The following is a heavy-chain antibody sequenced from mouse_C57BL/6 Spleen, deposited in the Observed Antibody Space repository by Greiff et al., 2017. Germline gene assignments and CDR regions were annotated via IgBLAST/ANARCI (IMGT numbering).Heavy chain of an antibody. J-gene: IGHJ3*01. CDR1: GFTFTDYY. Sequence: EVKLVESGGGLVQPGGSLSLSCAASGFTFTDYYMSWVRQPPGKALEWLGFISNKANGYTSEYSSSVKGRFTISRDNSQRILYLQMNALRAEDSATYYCARYKLSSRSAWFAYWGQGTLVTVSA. CDR2: ISNKANGYTS. CDR3: ARYKLSSRSAWFAY. V-gene: IGHV7-3*01. D-gene: IGHD1-1*02.